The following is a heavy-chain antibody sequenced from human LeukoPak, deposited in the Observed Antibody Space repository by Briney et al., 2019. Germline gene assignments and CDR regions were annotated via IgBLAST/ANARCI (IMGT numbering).Heavy chain of an antibody. D-gene: IGHD3-9*01. J-gene: IGHJ4*02. Sequence: PGGSLRLSCAASGFTFDDYAMHWVRQAPGKGLEWVSGISWNSGSIGYADSVKGRFTISRDNAKNSLYLQMNSLRAEDMALYYCAKGQRYFDWLFKFDYWGQGTLVTVSS. CDR2: ISWNSGSI. V-gene: IGHV3-9*03. CDR1: GFTFDDYA. CDR3: AKGQRYFDWLFKFDY.